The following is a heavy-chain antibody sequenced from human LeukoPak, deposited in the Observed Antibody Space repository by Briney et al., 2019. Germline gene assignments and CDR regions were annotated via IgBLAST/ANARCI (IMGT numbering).Heavy chain of an antibody. CDR2: ISGSDGKT. D-gene: IGHD5-18*01. V-gene: IGHV3-23*01. Sequence: GGSLRLSCAVSGFTFSSYAMSWVRQAPGKGLEWVSGISGSDGKTYYSDSVRGRFTISRDNSKNTLSLQMNSLRAEDTAIYYCTKEDRVRDPAMVGGKIDYWGQGTLVTASS. J-gene: IGHJ4*02. CDR1: GFTFSSYA. CDR3: TKEDRVRDPAMVGGKIDY.